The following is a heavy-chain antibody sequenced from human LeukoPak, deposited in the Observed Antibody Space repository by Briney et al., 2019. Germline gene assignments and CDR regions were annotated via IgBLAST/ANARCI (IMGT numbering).Heavy chain of an antibody. D-gene: IGHD3-10*01. CDR1: GFTFDDYA. CDR3: ATDRGGGNTRGGYFDY. V-gene: IGHV3-9*01. Sequence: LRLSCAASGFTFDDYAMHWVRQAPGKGLEWVSGISWNSGSIGYADSVKGRFTISRDNSKNTVYLQMNSLRAEDTAVYYCATDRGGGNTRGGYFDYWGQGTLVTVSS. CDR2: ISWNSGSI. J-gene: IGHJ4*02.